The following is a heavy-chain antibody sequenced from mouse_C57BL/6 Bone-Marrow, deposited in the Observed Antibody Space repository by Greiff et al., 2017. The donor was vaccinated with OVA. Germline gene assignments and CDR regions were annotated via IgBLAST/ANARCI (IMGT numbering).Heavy chain of an antibody. Sequence: EVQLQQSGAELVRPGASVKLSCTASGFNIKDDYMHWVKQRPEQGLAWIGWIDPENGDTEYASKFQGKATLTADTSSTTAYLQLSSLTSEDTAVYYCTTGGLRRDAMDYWGQGTSVTVSS. CDR1: GFNIKDDY. V-gene: IGHV14-4*01. D-gene: IGHD2-4*01. J-gene: IGHJ4*01. CDR3: TTGGLRRDAMDY. CDR2: IDPENGDT.